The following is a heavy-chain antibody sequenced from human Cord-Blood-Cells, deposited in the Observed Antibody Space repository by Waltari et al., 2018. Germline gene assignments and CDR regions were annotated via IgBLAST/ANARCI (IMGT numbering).Heavy chain of an antibody. CDR2: IYHSGST. V-gene: IGHV4-38-2*01. J-gene: IGHJ4*02. D-gene: IGHD3-22*01. Sequence: QVQLQESGPGLVKPSETLSLTCAVSGYSISSGYYWGWPRQPPGKGLEWIGSIYHSGSTYYNPSLKSRVTISVDTSKNQFSLKLSSVTAADTAVYYCARADSSGYYFDYWGQGTLVTVSS. CDR3: ARADSSGYYFDY. CDR1: GYSISSGYY.